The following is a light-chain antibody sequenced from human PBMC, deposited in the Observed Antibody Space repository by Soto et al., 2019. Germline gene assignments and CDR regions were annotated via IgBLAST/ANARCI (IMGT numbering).Light chain of an antibody. J-gene: IGKJ1*01. CDR2: AAS. Sequence: DIQMTQSPSSLSASVGDRVTMTCRASQGIRNDLSWYQQKPGKAPKRLIFAASSLESGVPSRFSGSGSGTEFTLTISSLQPEDFATYSCLQHNSYPLTFGQGTKVEIK. CDR3: LQHNSYPLT. V-gene: IGKV1-17*01. CDR1: QGIRND.